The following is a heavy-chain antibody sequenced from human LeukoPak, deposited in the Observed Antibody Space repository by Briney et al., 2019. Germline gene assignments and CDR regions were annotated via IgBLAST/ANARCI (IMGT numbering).Heavy chain of an antibody. CDR1: GDTFTNYG. J-gene: IGHJ4*02. Sequence: ASVKVYCKAYGDTFTNYGTSWVRHSPGNVLEWMGWFSVYNGNTNYAQKLHGRVTMTPDSSTSTAYMELRSLRCDGTAVYYCAKGTQSRSCFCSGYWSAVIYWGQGTLVTVSS. D-gene: IGHD3-3*01. V-gene: IGHV1-18*01. CDR2: FSVYNGNT. CDR3: AKGTQSRSCFCSGYWSAVIY.